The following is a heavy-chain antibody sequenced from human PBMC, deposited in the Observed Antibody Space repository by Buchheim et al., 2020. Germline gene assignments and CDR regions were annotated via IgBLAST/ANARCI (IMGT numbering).Heavy chain of an antibody. Sequence: EVQLVESGGGLVQPGGSLRLSCAASGFTFSSYWMSWVRQAPGKGLEWVANIKQDGSEKYYVDSVKGRFTISRDNAKNSLYLQMNSLRAEDTAVYYCARPDLMYYYDSGSYDWYFDLWGRGTL. D-gene: IGHD3-10*01. CDR1: GFTFSSYW. CDR2: IKQDGSEK. CDR3: ARPDLMYYYDSGSYDWYFDL. J-gene: IGHJ2*01. V-gene: IGHV3-7*01.